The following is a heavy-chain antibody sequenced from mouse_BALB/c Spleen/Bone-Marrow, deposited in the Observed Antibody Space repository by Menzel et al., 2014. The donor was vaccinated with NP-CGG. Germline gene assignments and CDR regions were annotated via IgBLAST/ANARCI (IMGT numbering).Heavy chain of an antibody. D-gene: IGHD2-1*01. CDR1: GHTFTDYY. CDR2: VNPYNGGT. CDR3: ARFPNYSYAMDY. Sequence: EVQLQQSGPELVKPGASVKMSCKASGHTFTDYYMDWVKQSHGESFEWIGRVNPYNGGTSYNQKFKGKATLTVDKSSSTAYMELNSLTSEDSAVYYCARFPNYSYAMDYWGQGTSVTVSS. J-gene: IGHJ4*01. V-gene: IGHV1-19*01.